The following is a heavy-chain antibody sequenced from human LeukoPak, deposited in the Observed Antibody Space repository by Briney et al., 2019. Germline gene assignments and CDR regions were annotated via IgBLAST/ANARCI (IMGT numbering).Heavy chain of an antibody. Sequence: PGGSLRLSCAASGFTFSSYAMSWVRQAPGKGLEWVSAISGSGGSTYYADSVKGRFTISRDNSKNTLYLQMNSLRAEDTAVYYCARQQNLDEYYYGSGSSNWFDPWGQGTLVTVSS. D-gene: IGHD3-10*01. CDR3: ARQQNLDEYYYGSGSSNWFDP. CDR1: GFTFSSYA. J-gene: IGHJ5*02. CDR2: ISGSGGST. V-gene: IGHV3-23*01.